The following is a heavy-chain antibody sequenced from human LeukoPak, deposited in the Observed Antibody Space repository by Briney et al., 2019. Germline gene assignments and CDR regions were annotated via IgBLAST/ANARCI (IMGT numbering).Heavy chain of an antibody. V-gene: IGHV1-24*01. CDR2: FDPEDGET. D-gene: IGHD4-17*01. J-gene: IGHJ5*02. CDR1: GYTLTELS. CDR3: ATTQMTTVTTGHWFDP. Sequence: ASVKVSCKVSGYTLTELSMHWVRQAPGKGLEWMGGFDPEDGETIYAQKFQGRVTMTEDTSTDTAYMELSSLRSEDTAVYYCATTQMTTVTTGHWFDPWGQGTLVTVS.